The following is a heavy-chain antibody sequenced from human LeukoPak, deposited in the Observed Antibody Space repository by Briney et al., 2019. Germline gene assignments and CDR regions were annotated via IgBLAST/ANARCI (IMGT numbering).Heavy chain of an antibody. V-gene: IGHV7-4-1*02. CDR2: INTNTGNP. D-gene: IGHD6-13*01. J-gene: IGHJ4*02. CDR1: GYTFTSYA. Sequence: ASVKVSCKASGYTFTSYAMNWVRQPPGQGLEWMGWINTNTGNPTYAQGFTGRFVFSLDTSVSTAYLQISSLKAEDTAVYYCARFLYSGQLVLTPLGYWGQGTLVTVSS. CDR3: ARFLYSGQLVLTPLGY.